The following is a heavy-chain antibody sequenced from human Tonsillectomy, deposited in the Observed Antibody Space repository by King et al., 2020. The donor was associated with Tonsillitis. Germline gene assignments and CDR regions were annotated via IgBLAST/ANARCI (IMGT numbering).Heavy chain of an antibody. V-gene: IGHV3-21*01. CDR3: AKIGRWGLIERVSDHNGMDV. D-gene: IGHD3-16*01. CDR1: GFTFSSYS. J-gene: IGHJ6*02. CDR2: ISSISSYI. Sequence: VQLVESGGGLVKPGGSLRLSCAASGFTFSSYSMNWVRQAPGKGLEWVSSISSISSYIYYADSVKGRFTISRDNAKKSLYLQMNSLRAEDTAVYYCAKIGRWGLIERVSDHNGMDVWGQGTTVTVSS.